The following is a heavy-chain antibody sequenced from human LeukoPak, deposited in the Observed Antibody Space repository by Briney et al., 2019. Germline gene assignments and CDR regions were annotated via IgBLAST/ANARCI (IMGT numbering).Heavy chain of an antibody. CDR1: GGSFSGYY. Sequence: SETLSLTCAVYGGSFSGYYWSWIRQPPGKGLEWIGDINHSGSTNYNPSLKSRVTISVDTSKNQFSLKLSSVTAADTAVYYCARQVRDSSPGLYFDYWGQGTLVTVSS. CDR2: INHSGST. D-gene: IGHD3-22*01. J-gene: IGHJ4*02. CDR3: ARQVRDSSPGLYFDY. V-gene: IGHV4-34*01.